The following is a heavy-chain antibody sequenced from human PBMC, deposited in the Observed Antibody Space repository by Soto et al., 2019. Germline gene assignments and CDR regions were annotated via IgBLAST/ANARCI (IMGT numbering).Heavy chain of an antibody. CDR1: GGSISGYY. D-gene: IGHD2-21*01. J-gene: IGHJ4*02. CDR2: IFYSGTT. Sequence: PSETLSLTCTVSGGSISGYYWSWIRQPPGKGLEWLGYIFYSGTTNYNPSLQSRLTISVDTSKNQFSLTLSSVTAADTAVYYCAKGGGRGVHGGDYFDYWGLGTLVTVSS. V-gene: IGHV4-59*01. CDR3: AKGGGRGVHGGDYFDY.